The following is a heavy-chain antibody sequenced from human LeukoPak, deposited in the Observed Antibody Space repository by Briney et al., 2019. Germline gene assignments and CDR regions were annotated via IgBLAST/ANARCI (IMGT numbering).Heavy chain of an antibody. CDR2: INPNSGGT. D-gene: IGHD6-13*01. V-gene: IGHV1-2*02. CDR1: GYTFTGYY. Sequence: ASVKVSCKASGYTFTGYYMHWVRQAPGQGLEWMGWINPNSGGTNYAQKFQGRVTMTRDTSISTAYMELSRLRSDDTAVYYCARDRRRYSSSWYDYWGQGTLVTVSS. CDR3: ARDRRRYSSSWYDY. J-gene: IGHJ4*02.